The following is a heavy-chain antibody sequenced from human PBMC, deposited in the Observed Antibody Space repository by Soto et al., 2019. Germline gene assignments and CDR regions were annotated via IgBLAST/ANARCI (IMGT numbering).Heavy chain of an antibody. J-gene: IGHJ4*02. D-gene: IGHD6-6*01. CDR3: ARDMDIEARPDSGIDY. CDR1: GETFTSYG. Sequence: ASVKVSCQASGETFTSYGSSWVRQAPGEGLEWMGWSSAYNGNPNYAHKLQVRVSMTTDTSPSTAYMDLRSLRSDDTAVYYCARDMDIEARPDSGIDYLAQGTLVTVSS. CDR2: SSAYNGNP. V-gene: IGHV1-18*01.